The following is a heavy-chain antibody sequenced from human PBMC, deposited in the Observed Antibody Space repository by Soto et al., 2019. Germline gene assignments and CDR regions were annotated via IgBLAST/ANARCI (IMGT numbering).Heavy chain of an antibody. V-gene: IGHV3-23*01. J-gene: IGHJ4*02. Sequence: EVQLLESGGGLVQPGGSLTLSCAASGFTFSSYGMTWVRQAPGKGLEWVSFSSATGSGRYYADSVKGRFTISRDNSKNTPYLQMSSLRDDNTAVYYCAKDRRAGGNYGFYSDFWGQGARVIVSS. CDR1: GFTFSSYG. CDR3: AKDRRAGGNYGFYSDF. CDR2: SSATGSGR. D-gene: IGHD1-7*01.